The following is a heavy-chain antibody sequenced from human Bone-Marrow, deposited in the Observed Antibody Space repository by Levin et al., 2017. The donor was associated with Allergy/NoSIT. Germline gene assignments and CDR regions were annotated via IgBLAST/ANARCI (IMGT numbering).Heavy chain of an antibody. J-gene: IGHJ3*02. D-gene: IGHD3-16*01. CDR1: GVSVSDYY. CDR2: LSYTGST. CDR3: ARDLIPVKCAFDI. Sequence: PSETLSLTCTVSGVSVSDYYWSWIRQPPGKGLEWIGFLSYTGSTRFNPSLRGRVSISVDKYKNQFSLNLSSVTAADTAVYFCARDLIPVKCAFDIWGPGTMLTGSS. V-gene: IGHV4-59*02.